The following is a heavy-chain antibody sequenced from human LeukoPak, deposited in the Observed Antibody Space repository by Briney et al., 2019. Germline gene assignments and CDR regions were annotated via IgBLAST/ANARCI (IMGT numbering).Heavy chain of an antibody. CDR1: GFTFSSYS. Sequence: PGGSLRLSCTASGFTFSSYSMNWVRQAPGKGREWVSSISSSSSYIYYADSVKGRFTISRDNAKNSLYLQMNSLRAEDTAVYYCARDYYDSSGYSTPFDYWGQGTLVTVSS. CDR2: ISSSSSYI. V-gene: IGHV3-21*01. CDR3: ARDYYDSSGYSTPFDY. J-gene: IGHJ4*02. D-gene: IGHD3-22*01.